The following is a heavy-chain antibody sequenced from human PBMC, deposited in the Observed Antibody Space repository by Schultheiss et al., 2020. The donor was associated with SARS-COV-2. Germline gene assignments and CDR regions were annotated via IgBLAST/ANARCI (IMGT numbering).Heavy chain of an antibody. V-gene: IGHV4-4*02. Sequence: SETLSLTCTVSSGSISSSDWWSWIRQPPGKGLEWIGEINHSGSTNYNPSLKSRVTISVDTSKNQFSLKLSSVTAADTAVYYCARGRGYCSGGSCYLPTHYYYYGMDVWGQGTTVTVSS. J-gene: IGHJ6*02. CDR1: SGSISSSDW. CDR2: INHSGST. CDR3: ARGRGYCSGGSCYLPTHYYYYGMDV. D-gene: IGHD2-15*01.